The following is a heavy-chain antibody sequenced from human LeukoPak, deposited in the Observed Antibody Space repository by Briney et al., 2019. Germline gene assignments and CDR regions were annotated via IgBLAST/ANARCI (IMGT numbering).Heavy chain of an antibody. D-gene: IGHD2-2*01. CDR1: GFTFSSYS. CDR2: ISSSSSTI. Sequence: GGSLRLSCAASGFTFSSYSMNWVRQAPGKGLEWVSYISSSSSTIYYADSVKGRFTISRGNAKNSLYLQMNSLRAEDTAVYYCARDYLDCSSTSCYPEYYYYYMDVWGKGTTVTVSS. J-gene: IGHJ6*03. CDR3: ARDYLDCSSTSCYPEYYYYYMDV. V-gene: IGHV3-48*01.